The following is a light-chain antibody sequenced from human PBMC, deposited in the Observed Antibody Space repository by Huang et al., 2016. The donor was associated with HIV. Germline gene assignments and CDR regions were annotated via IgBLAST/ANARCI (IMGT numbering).Light chain of an antibody. J-gene: IGKJ2*01. CDR2: GAS. V-gene: IGKV3-15*01. CDR1: QTVSSN. CDR3: QQYNGWPPEYT. Sequence: EIVVTQSPVTLSVSPGGRATLSCRASQTVSSNLAWYQQKPGQAPRLLIYGASTRATGIPARFSGSGSGTEFTLTIISLQSEDFAVYYCQQYNGWPPEYTFGQGTRLEIK.